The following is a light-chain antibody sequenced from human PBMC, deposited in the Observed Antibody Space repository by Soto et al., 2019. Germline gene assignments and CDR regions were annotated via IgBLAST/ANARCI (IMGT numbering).Light chain of an antibody. CDR2: GAS. Sequence: EIVLTQSPGTLSLSPGERATLSCRASQSVSSNFLAWYQQKPGQAPRLLIYGASSRATGIPDRFSGSGSGTDFTLTISRLEPEDVAVYYCQQYGGSPRYTFGQGTKLEIK. V-gene: IGKV3-20*01. J-gene: IGKJ2*01. CDR1: QSVSSNF. CDR3: QQYGGSPRYT.